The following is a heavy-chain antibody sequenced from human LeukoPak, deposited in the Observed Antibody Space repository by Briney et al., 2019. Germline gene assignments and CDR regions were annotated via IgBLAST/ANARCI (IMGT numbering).Heavy chain of an antibody. J-gene: IGHJ4*02. Sequence: PSETLSLTCTVSSGSISSYYWSWIRQPPGKGLQWIGYIYYSGSTNYNPSLKSRVTISVDTSKNQFSLKLSSVTAADTAIYYCAKDDAYLQYDDWGQGTLVTVSS. D-gene: IGHD5-24*01. CDR2: IYYSGST. CDR3: AKDDAYLQYDD. V-gene: IGHV4-59*01. CDR1: SGSISSYY.